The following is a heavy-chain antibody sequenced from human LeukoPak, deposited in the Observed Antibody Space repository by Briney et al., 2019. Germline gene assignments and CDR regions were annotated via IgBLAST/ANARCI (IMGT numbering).Heavy chain of an antibody. CDR2: ISGSGGST. Sequence: GGSLRLSCAASGFTFSSYAMSWVRQAPGKGLEWVSAISGSGGSTYYADSVKGRFTISRDNSKNTLYLQMNSLRAEDTAVYYCAKETSYYYVSSGEGNAFDIWGQGTVVTVSS. CDR3: AKETSYYYVSSGEGNAFDI. J-gene: IGHJ3*02. CDR1: GFTFSSYA. V-gene: IGHV3-23*01. D-gene: IGHD3-22*01.